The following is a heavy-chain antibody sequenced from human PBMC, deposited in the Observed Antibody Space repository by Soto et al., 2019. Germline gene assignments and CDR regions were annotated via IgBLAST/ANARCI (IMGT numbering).Heavy chain of an antibody. Sequence: QVHLVQSGAEVTKPGASVKVSCKASGYSFSTYDINWVRQAPGQGLEWMGWMNPSAGTTGSAQKFQGRVTMTWDTSISTAYMELSSLTSEDTAVYYCARVHTIRITGTTTNWFDPWVQGTLVTVSS. CDR3: ARVHTIRITGTTTNWFDP. J-gene: IGHJ5*02. V-gene: IGHV1-8*02. CDR1: GYSFSTYD. D-gene: IGHD1-20*01. CDR2: MNPSAGTT.